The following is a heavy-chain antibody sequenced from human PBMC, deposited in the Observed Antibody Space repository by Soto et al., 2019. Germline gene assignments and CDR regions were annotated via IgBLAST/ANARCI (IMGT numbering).Heavy chain of an antibody. V-gene: IGHV4-61*08. CDR2: VYFSGST. D-gene: IGHD3-16*01. CDR3: ARIPVDTYMIYWSDP. Sequence: LSLTCSVSGDSVSSGDYYWSWIRQPPGKGLEWIGHVYFSGSTNYIPSLKSRLTMSVDTAKNQFSLKLNSVTAADTAEYYCARIPVDTYMIYWSDPWGQGTQVTVSS. CDR1: GDSVSSGDYY. J-gene: IGHJ5*02.